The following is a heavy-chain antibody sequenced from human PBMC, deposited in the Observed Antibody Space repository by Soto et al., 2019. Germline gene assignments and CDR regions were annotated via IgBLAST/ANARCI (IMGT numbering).Heavy chain of an antibody. CDR2: IKSKTDGGTT. Sequence: GGSLRLSCAASGFTFSNAWMSWVRQAPGKGLEWVGRIKSKTDGGTTDYAAPVKGRFTISRDNSKNTLYLQMNSLRAEDTAVYYCAGNNHYYHIYGMDVWGQGTTVTVSS. CDR3: AGNNHYYHIYGMDV. J-gene: IGHJ6*02. V-gene: IGHV3-15*01. D-gene: IGHD3-22*01. CDR1: GFTFSNAW.